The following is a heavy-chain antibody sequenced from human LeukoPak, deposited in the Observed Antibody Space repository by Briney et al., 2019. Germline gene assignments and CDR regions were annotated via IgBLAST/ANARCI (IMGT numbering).Heavy chain of an antibody. J-gene: IGHJ4*02. V-gene: IGHV5-51*01. CDR2: IYPGDSDT. Sequence: GESLKISCKGPGYSFTSYWIGWVRQMPGKGLEWMGIIYPGDSDTRYSPSFQGQVTISADKSISTAYLQWSSLKASDTAMYYCARPTLYCSSTSCYSNLFDYWGQGTLVTVSS. CDR1: GYSFTSYW. CDR3: ARPTLYCSSTSCYSNLFDY. D-gene: IGHD2-2*01.